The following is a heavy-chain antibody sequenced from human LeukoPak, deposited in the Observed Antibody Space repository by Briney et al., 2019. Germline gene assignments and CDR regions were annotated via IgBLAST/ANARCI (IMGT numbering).Heavy chain of an antibody. CDR3: AKDLYGDYGGIDY. J-gene: IGHJ4*02. D-gene: IGHD4-17*01. V-gene: IGHV3-23*01. CDR2: IRGSGGST. Sequence: GGSLRLSCAASGFTFSTYAMSWVRQAPGKGLEWVSLIRGSGGSTYYADSVKGRFTISRDNSKNTLHLQMNSLRAEDTAIYYCAKDLYGDYGGIDYWGQGTLVTVSS. CDR1: GFTFSTYA.